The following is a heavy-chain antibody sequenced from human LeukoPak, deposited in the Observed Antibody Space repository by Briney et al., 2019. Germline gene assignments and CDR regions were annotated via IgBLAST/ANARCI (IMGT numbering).Heavy chain of an antibody. CDR3: ARGSYSYPADY. V-gene: IGHV4-59*01. J-gene: IGHJ4*02. CDR2: FYYSGST. Sequence: SETPSLTCTVSGGSISSYYWSWIRQPPGKGLEWIGYFYYSGSTNYNPSLKSRVTISVDTSKNQFSLNLSSVTAADTAVYYCARGSYSYPADYWGQGTLVTVSS. CDR1: GGSISSYY. D-gene: IGHD5-18*01.